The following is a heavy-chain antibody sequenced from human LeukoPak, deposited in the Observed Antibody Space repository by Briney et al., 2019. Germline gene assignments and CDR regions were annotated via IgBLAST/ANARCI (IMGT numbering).Heavy chain of an antibody. CDR2: INHSGST. Sequence: SETLSLTCAVYGGPFSGYYWSWIRQPPGKGLEWIGEINHSGSTNYNPSLKSRVTISVDTSKNQFSLKLSSVTAADTAVYYCARGPSTRYCSGGSCYHANWFDPWGQGTLVTVSS. J-gene: IGHJ5*02. CDR3: ARGPSTRYCSGGSCYHANWFDP. D-gene: IGHD2-15*01. V-gene: IGHV4-34*01. CDR1: GGPFSGYY.